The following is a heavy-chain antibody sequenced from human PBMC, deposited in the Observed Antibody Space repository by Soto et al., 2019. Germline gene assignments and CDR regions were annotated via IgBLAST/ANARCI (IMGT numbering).Heavy chain of an antibody. CDR1: VFSFSEYS. D-gene: IGHD1-1*01. CDR3: AKPLQQWMLEGSGVDV. J-gene: IGHJ6*02. CDR2: ISGDTATT. Sequence: GGSLRLSCAASVFSFSEYSMTCVRHAPGKWLQWVSAISGDTATTHYADSVKGRFTISRDNSRDTLYLQMNSLRVEDTAIYYCAKPLQQWMLEGSGVDVWGQGTTVPVSS. V-gene: IGHV3-23*01.